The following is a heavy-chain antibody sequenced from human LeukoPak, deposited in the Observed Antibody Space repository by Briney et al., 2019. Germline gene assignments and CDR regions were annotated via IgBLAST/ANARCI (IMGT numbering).Heavy chain of an antibody. CDR3: ARGFHRLYGSGSYYNPEFDY. Sequence: ASVKVSCKASGGTFSSYAITWVRQAPGQGLEWMGRIIPILGIAKYAQKFQGRVTITADKSTSTAYMELSSLRSEDTAVYYCARGFHRLYGSGSYYNPEFDYWGQGTLVTVSS. CDR2: IIPILGIA. J-gene: IGHJ4*02. V-gene: IGHV1-69*04. D-gene: IGHD3-10*01. CDR1: GGTFSSYA.